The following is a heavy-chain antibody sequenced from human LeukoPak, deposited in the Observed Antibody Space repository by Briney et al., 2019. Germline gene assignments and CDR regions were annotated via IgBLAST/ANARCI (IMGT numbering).Heavy chain of an antibody. CDR2: TRYDGSNK. Sequence: GGSLRLSCAASGFTFSSYGMYWVRQAPGKGLEWVAFTRYDGSNKYYADSVKGRFTISRDNAKNSLYLQMNSLRAEDTAVYYCARDSVYDFWSGFSGRNYYYYYMDVWGKGTTVTVSS. V-gene: IGHV3-30*02. CDR3: ARDSVYDFWSGFSGRNYYYYYMDV. J-gene: IGHJ6*03. CDR1: GFTFSSYG. D-gene: IGHD3-3*01.